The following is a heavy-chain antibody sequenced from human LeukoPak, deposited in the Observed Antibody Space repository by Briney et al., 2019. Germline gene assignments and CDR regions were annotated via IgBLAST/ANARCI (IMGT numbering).Heavy chain of an antibody. Sequence: ASVKVSCKASGYTFTSYDINWVRQATGQGPEWMGWMNPNSGNTGYAQKFQGRVTMTRNTSISTAYMELSSLRSEDTAVYYCARGDDYIISPSGVDYWGQGTLVTVSS. D-gene: IGHD4-11*01. V-gene: IGHV1-8*01. J-gene: IGHJ4*02. CDR2: MNPNSGNT. CDR1: GYTFTSYD. CDR3: ARGDDYIISPSGVDY.